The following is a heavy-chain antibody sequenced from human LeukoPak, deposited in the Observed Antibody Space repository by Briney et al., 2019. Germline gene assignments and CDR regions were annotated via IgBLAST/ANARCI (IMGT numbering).Heavy chain of an antibody. CDR3: ARGGVYCDIGVFSYYFDY. Sequence: GGSLRLSCAASGFTFSTYWMNWVRQAPGKGLEWVSYISSSSSTIYYADSVKGRFTISRDNAKNSLYLQMNSLRAEDTAVYYCARGGVYCDIGVFSYYFDYGGQGPRVTVSS. CDR2: ISSSSSTI. J-gene: IGHJ4*02. CDR1: GFTFSTYW. V-gene: IGHV3-48*01. D-gene: IGHD3-22*01.